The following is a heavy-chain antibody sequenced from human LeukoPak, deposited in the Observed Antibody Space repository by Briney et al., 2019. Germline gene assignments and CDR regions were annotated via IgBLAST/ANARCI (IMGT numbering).Heavy chain of an antibody. Sequence: GGSLRLSCAASGFTFSGFGMYWARQAPGKGLEWVANIKQDGSEKYYVDSVKGRFTISRDNAKNSLYLQMNSLRAEDTAVYYCARHQDKTYYDFWSGYYSGGFDYWGQGTLVTVSS. V-gene: IGHV3-7*01. CDR1: GFTFSGFG. J-gene: IGHJ4*02. CDR2: IKQDGSEK. CDR3: ARHQDKTYYDFWSGYYSGGFDY. D-gene: IGHD3-3*01.